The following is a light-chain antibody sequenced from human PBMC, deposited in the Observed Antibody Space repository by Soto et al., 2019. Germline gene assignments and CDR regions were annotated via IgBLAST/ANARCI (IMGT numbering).Light chain of an antibody. CDR2: GAS. CDR3: QQYNDWPRT. CDR1: QSVSSN. J-gene: IGKJ1*01. Sequence: EIVMTQSPATLSVSPGERATLSCRASQSVSSNLAWYQQKPGQAPRLLIYGASIRATGIPARFSGSGSGTEFTLTISSLQSEDFAVYYCQQYNDWPRTFGHGTKVDI. V-gene: IGKV3-15*01.